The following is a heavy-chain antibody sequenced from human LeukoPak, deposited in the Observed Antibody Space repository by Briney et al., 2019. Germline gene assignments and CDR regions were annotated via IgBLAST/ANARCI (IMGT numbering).Heavy chain of an antibody. J-gene: IGHJ6*03. Sequence: GASVKVSCKASGYTFTSHGITWVRQAPGQGLEWMGWISAYNGHTKYAQKLQGRVTMTTDTSTSTAYMELRSLRSDDTAVYYCARAVPPFGYYYYYMDVWGKGTTVTISS. CDR2: ISAYNGHT. CDR3: ARAVPPFGYYYYYMDV. CDR1: GYTFTSHG. D-gene: IGHD3-10*01. V-gene: IGHV1-18*01.